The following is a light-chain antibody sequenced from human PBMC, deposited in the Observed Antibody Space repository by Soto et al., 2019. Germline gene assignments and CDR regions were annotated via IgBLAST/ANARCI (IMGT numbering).Light chain of an antibody. J-gene: IGKJ1*01. V-gene: IGKV4-1*01. CDR3: QQYDSTPPTT. CDR1: QSVLYSSNNKNY. Sequence: DIVMTQSPDSLAVSLGERATINCKSSQSVLYSSNNKNYLAWYQQKPGQPPKRLIYWASTRETGVPDRFSGSGSGTDCPLTIRSLQAEDVAVYYCQQYDSTPPTTFGQGTKVEIK. CDR2: WAS.